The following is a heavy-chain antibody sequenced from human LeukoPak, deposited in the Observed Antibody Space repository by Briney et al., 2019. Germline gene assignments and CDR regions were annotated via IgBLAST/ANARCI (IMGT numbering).Heavy chain of an antibody. V-gene: IGHV3-21*04. Sequence: GGSLRLSCAASGFTFSSYSMNWVRQAPGKGLEWVSSISSNSNYIYYADSLKGRFTISRDNAKNSLYLQMNSLRVEDTAIFYCAKGMGAYCDGDCSSRIFDYWGQGTVVTVSS. CDR3: AKGMGAYCDGDCSSRIFDY. CDR2: ISSNSNYI. CDR1: GFTFSSYS. D-gene: IGHD2-21*02. J-gene: IGHJ4*02.